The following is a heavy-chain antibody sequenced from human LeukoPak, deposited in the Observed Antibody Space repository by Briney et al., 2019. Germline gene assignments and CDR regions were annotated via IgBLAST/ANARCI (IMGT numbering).Heavy chain of an antibody. CDR3: ARGVGRCSGGSCYRAFDI. Sequence: ASVKVSCKASGYTFTSYDINWVRQATGQGLEWMGWMNPNSGNTGYAQKFQGRVTMTRNTSISTAYMELSSLRSEDTAVYYCARGVGRCSGGSCYRAFDIWGQGTMVTVSS. CDR1: GYTFTSYD. CDR2: MNPNSGNT. D-gene: IGHD2-15*01. V-gene: IGHV1-8*01. J-gene: IGHJ3*02.